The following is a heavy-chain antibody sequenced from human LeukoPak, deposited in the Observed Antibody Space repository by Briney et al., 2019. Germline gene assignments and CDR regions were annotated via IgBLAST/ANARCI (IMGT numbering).Heavy chain of an antibody. V-gene: IGHV1-24*01. CDR3: APLDFWVPST. Sequence: ASVKVSCKVSGYTLNELSIHWVRQAAGKGLEWMGGFDPEYGETVYAQKFQGRVTMAEDTSTDTAYMELSSLRSEDTAVYYCAPLDFWVPSTWGQGTLLTVSS. D-gene: IGHD3-3*01. J-gene: IGHJ5*02. CDR2: FDPEYGET. CDR1: GYTLNELS.